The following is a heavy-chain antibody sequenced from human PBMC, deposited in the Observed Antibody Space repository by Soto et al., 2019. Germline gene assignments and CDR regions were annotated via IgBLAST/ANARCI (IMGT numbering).Heavy chain of an antibody. Sequence: SSETLSLTCTVSGGSISSYYWSWIRQPPGKGLEWIGYIYYSGSTNYNPSLKSRVTISVDTSKNQFSLKLSSVTAADTAVYYCARETSSLYYYYGMDVWGQGTTVTVSS. CDR1: GGSISSYY. J-gene: IGHJ6*02. CDR2: IYYSGST. CDR3: ARETSSLYYYYGMDV. V-gene: IGHV4-59*01.